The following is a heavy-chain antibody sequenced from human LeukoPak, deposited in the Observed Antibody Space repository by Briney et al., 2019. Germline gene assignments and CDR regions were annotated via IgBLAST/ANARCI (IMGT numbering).Heavy chain of an antibody. Sequence: TSETLSLTCAVYVESFSGYYWSWIRQPPGKGLEWIGGINHSGITNYNPSLKSRVTISVDTSKNQFSLKLSSVTAADTAVYYCARHAPLELWFGELFDYWGQGTLVTVSS. V-gene: IGHV4-34*01. J-gene: IGHJ4*02. D-gene: IGHD3-10*01. CDR3: ARHAPLELWFGELFDY. CDR1: VESFSGYY. CDR2: INHSGIT.